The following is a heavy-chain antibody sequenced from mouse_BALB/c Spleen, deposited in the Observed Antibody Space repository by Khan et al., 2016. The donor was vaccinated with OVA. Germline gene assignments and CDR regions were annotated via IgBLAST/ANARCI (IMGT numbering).Heavy chain of an antibody. V-gene: IGHV2-2*02. Sequence: QVQLKQSGPGLVQPSQSLSITCTVSGFSLTNYGVHWVRQSPGKGLEWLGVIWSSGITDYNATFMSRLSISRDISKSQVFFKMNSLQANDTGIYYCARNGNGYFDYWGQGTTLTGSS. CDR3: ARNGNGYFDY. CDR2: IWSSGIT. D-gene: IGHD1-1*02. J-gene: IGHJ2*01. CDR1: GFSLTNYG.